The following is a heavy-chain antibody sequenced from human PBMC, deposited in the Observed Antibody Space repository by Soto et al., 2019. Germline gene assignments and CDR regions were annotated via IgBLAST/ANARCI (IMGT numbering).Heavy chain of an antibody. J-gene: IGHJ4*02. Sequence: AWSLRLSCAASGFTFSNAWMTWVFLAPGKGLEWVGRIKTKSRTDGGTTDFAAPVKGRFTISRDDSKNTLYLQMNSLKTEDTAVYYCTAIDYGDSRWGQGTLVTVSS. CDR2: IKTKSRTDGGTT. V-gene: IGHV3-15*01. CDR1: GFTFSNAW. CDR3: TAIDYGDSR. D-gene: IGHD4-17*01.